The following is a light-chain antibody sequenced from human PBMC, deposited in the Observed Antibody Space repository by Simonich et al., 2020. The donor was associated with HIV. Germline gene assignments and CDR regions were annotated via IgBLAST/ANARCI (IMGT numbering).Light chain of an antibody. Sequence: NFMLTQSHSVSESPGKTVTISCTRSSGSIASNHVQWYQKCPGSAPTTVIYEDNQRPAGVPDRFSGSIDSSSNSASLTISGLKTEDEADYYCQSYDNNNWVFGGGTKLTVL. V-gene: IGLV6-57*03. CDR1: SGSIASNH. J-gene: IGLJ3*02. CDR3: QSYDNNNWV. CDR2: EDN.